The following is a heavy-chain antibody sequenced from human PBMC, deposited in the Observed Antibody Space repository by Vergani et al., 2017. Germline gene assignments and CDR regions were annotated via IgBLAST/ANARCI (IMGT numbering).Heavy chain of an antibody. D-gene: IGHD3-9*01. V-gene: IGHV1-46*03. J-gene: IGHJ4*02. CDR1: GYTFSNYY. Sequence: QVQVVQSGAEVKTSGASVKVSCKTSGYTFSNYYMHWVRQAPGQGLEWMGIINPSGGHTNYAQKFQGRVTMTRDTSTSTVYMELSSLRSEDTAIYYCAGGDYGILTGDRYWGQGTLVTVSA. CDR2: INPSGGHT. CDR3: AGGDYGILTGDRY.